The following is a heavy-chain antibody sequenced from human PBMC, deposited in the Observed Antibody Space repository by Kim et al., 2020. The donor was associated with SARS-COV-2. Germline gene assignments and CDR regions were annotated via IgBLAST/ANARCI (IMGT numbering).Heavy chain of an antibody. CDR3: AKDVDWVGGSWSSSWYGWVDY. CDR2: ISYDGSNK. Sequence: GGSLRLSCAASGFTFSSYGMHWVRQAPGKGLEWVAVISYDGSNKYYADSVKGRFTISRDNSKNTLYLQMNSLRAEDTAVYYCAKDVDWVGGSWSSSWYGWVDYWGQGTLVTVSS. V-gene: IGHV3-30*18. J-gene: IGHJ4*02. D-gene: IGHD6-13*01. CDR1: GFTFSSYG.